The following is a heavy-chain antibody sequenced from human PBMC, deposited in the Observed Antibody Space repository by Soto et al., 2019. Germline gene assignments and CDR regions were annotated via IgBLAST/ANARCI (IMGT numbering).Heavy chain of an antibody. V-gene: IGHV3-9*01. J-gene: IGHJ1*01. CDR1: GFMFEDFA. Sequence: EVQLVESGGGLEQPGRSLRLSCTVSGFMFEDFAMHWVRQAPGQGLEWVSGINWNGVNKGYAESVLGRFTISRDNAKKYLYLDMNYLRPEDTALYFCAKDVDRLGELWGYFQSWGQGTMVTVSS. D-gene: IGHD3-16*01. CDR3: AKDVDRLGELWGYFQS. CDR2: INWNGVNK.